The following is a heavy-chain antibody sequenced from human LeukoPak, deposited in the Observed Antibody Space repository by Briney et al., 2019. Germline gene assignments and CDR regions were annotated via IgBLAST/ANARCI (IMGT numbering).Heavy chain of an antibody. D-gene: IGHD3-22*01. Sequence: SETLSLTCTVSGGSMSDYYWSWIRQPPGKGLGWIGYIYYTGTTNYNPSLKGRVIISIDTSKNQFSLKLSSVTAADTALYYCARDYTMTHASDIWGQGTLVTVSS. V-gene: IGHV4-59*01. CDR1: GGSMSDYY. CDR2: IYYTGTT. CDR3: ARDYTMTHASDI. J-gene: IGHJ3*02.